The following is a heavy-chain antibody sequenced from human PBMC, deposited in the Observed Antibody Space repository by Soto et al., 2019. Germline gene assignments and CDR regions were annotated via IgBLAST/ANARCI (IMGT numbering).Heavy chain of an antibody. J-gene: IGHJ6*02. CDR3: ARALGYSGYAGMDV. V-gene: IGHV1-18*01. Sequence: ASVKVSCTASGYTFTSYGINWVRQAPGQGLEWMGWISPDNGNTNYAQKLQGRVTMTTDTSTSTAYMELRSLRSDDTAVYYCARALGYSGYAGMDVWGQGTTVTVSS. CDR1: GYTFTSYG. CDR2: ISPDNGNT. D-gene: IGHD5-12*01.